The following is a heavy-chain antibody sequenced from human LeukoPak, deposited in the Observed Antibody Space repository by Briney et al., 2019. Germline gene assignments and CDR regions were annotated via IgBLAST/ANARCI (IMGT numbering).Heavy chain of an antibody. CDR1: GGSISIYY. J-gene: IGHJ6*02. CDR2: IYYSGST. D-gene: IGHD4-23*01. CDR3: ASGVVTPRYYYYYGMDV. Sequence: SETLSLTCTVSGGSISIYYWSWIRQPPGKGLEWIGYIYYSGSTNYNPSLKSRVTISVDTSKNQFSLKLSSVTAADTAVYYCASGVVTPRYYYYYGMDVWGQGTTVTVSS. V-gene: IGHV4-59*08.